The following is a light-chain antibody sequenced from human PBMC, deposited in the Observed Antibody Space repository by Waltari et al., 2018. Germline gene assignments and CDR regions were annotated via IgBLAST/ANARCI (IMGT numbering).Light chain of an antibody. CDR2: DAS. CDR3: QQRSNWPYT. Sequence: SCRARQTVRSYLAWYQQKPGQAPRLLIFDASSRAPGIPAKFSGSGSGTDFTLTVSNLEPEDFAVYYCQQRSNWPYTFGQGTRVEIK. J-gene: IGKJ2*01. V-gene: IGKV3-11*01. CDR1: QTVRSY.